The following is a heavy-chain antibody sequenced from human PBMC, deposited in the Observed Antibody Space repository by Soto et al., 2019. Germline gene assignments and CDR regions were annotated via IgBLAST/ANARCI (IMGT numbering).Heavy chain of an antibody. V-gene: IGHV1-18*01. CDR1: GYTFTCYG. CDR3: ARVNRYYDSSGYYY. J-gene: IGHJ4*02. D-gene: IGHD3-22*01. Sequence: ASVKASCKASGYTFTCYGISWVRQAPGQGLEWMGWISAYNGNTNYAQKLQGRVTMTTDTSTSTAYMELRSLRSDDTAVYYCARVNRYYDSSGYYYWGQGTLVTVSS. CDR2: ISAYNGNT.